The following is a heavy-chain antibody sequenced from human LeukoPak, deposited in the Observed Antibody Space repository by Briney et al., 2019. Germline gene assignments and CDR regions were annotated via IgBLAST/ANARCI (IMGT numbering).Heavy chain of an antibody. Sequence: PGGSLRLSCAASGFTFSSYGMSWVRQAPGKGLEWVSAISGSGGSTYYADSVKGRFAISRDNFKNTVFLQMNSLRAEDTAVYYCARALFDSSGSHAFDIWGQGTMVTVSS. J-gene: IGHJ3*02. CDR1: GFTFSSYG. CDR3: ARALFDSSGSHAFDI. CDR2: ISGSGGST. D-gene: IGHD3-22*01. V-gene: IGHV3-23*01.